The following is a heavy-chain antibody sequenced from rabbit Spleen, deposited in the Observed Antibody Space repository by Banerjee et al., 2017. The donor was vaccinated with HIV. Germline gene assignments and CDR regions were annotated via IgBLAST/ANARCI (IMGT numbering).Heavy chain of an antibody. CDR3: ARDAGTSFSTYGMDL. D-gene: IGHD8-1*01. Sequence: QELLVESGGGLVKPEGSLTLTCKASGFSFNSGYDMCWVRQAPGKGLEWIACIYAGSSGNTYSATWAKGRFTISKTSSTTVTLQMTSLTVADTATYFCARDAGTSFSTYGMDLWGPGTPGHRL. CDR2: IYAGSSGNT. CDR1: GFSFNSGYD. J-gene: IGHJ6*01. V-gene: IGHV1S45*01.